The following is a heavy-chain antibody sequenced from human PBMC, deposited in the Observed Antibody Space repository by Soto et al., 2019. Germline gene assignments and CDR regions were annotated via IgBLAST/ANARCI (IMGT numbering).Heavy chain of an antibody. Sequence: GASVKVSCKASGYTFTNYGISWVRQAPGQGLEWMGWINTYNGNTKYAQKFQGRVTMTTDTSTSTAYMELRSLRSDDTAVYYCARGVGSGSYYNQYNWFDPWGQGTLVTV. V-gene: IGHV1-18*01. CDR3: ARGVGSGSYYNQYNWFDP. CDR1: GYTFTNYG. CDR2: INTYNGNT. J-gene: IGHJ5*02. D-gene: IGHD3-10*01.